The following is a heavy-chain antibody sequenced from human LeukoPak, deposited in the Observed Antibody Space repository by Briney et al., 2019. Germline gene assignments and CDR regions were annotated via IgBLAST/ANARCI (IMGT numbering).Heavy chain of an antibody. J-gene: IGHJ6*02. Sequence: GGSLRLSCAASGFTVSSNYMSWVRQAPGKGLEWVSVIYSGGSTYYADSVKGRFTISRDNSKNTLYLQMNSLRAEDTAVYYCARAGYSNSSRDNYYYYYGMDVWGQGTTVTVSS. CDR1: GFTVSSNY. CDR3: ARAGYSNSSRDNYYYYYGMDV. V-gene: IGHV3-53*01. CDR2: IYSGGST. D-gene: IGHD6-13*01.